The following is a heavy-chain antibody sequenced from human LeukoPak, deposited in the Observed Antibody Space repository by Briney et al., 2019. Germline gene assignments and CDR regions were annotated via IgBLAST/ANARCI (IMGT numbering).Heavy chain of an antibody. J-gene: IGHJ3*02. CDR2: INSDGSST. Sequence: PGGSLRLSCAASGFTFSSYWMHWVRQAPGKGLVWVSRINSDGSSTSYADSVKGRFTISRDNAKNTLYLQMNSLRAEDTAVYYCARDPGIAAAGYAFDIWGQGTMVTVSS. CDR3: ARDPGIAAAGYAFDI. CDR1: GFTFSSYW. V-gene: IGHV3-74*01. D-gene: IGHD6-13*01.